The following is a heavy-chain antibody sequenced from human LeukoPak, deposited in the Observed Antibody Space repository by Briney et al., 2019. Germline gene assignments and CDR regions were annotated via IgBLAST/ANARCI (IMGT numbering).Heavy chain of an antibody. J-gene: IGHJ6*03. Sequence: SETLSLTCTVSGDSISNSRYYWGWLRQPPGKVLEWIGTIYYSGDTYYNPSLKSRVTISVDTSKNQFSLKLTSVTAADTAVYYCARLHYESSGYPNYYYYMDVWGKGTTVTVSS. D-gene: IGHD3-22*01. V-gene: IGHV4-39*01. CDR3: ARLHYESSGYPNYYYYMDV. CDR2: IYYSGDT. CDR1: GDSISNSRYY.